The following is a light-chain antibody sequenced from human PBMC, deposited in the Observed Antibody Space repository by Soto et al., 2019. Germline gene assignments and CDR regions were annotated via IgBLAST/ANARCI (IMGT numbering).Light chain of an antibody. J-gene: IGKJ4*01. CDR2: AAS. Sequence: IQLTQSPSSLSASVGDSVTITCRASQDISIYLAWYQQKPGKAPNLLIYAASSLQSGAPSRFSGRGSGTDFTLTIYSLQAEDFATYYCQQTRSYPSTFGGGTKVDIK. CDR1: QDISIY. V-gene: IGKV1-9*01. CDR3: QQTRSYPST.